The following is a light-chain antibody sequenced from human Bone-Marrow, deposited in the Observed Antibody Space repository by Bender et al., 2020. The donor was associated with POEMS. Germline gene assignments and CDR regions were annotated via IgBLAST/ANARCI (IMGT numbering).Light chain of an antibody. V-gene: IGLV3-1*01. CDR3: QTWDSDSRSFVV. J-gene: IGLJ2*01. Sequence: SYELTQPPSVSVSPGQTAIIPCSGQRLGSRNVFWFQQKAGQSPVLVMYETKKRPSGIPERISGSSSGNTATLTISGTQTLDEADYYCQTWDSDSRSFVVFGGGTKLSVL. CDR1: RLGSRN. CDR2: ETK.